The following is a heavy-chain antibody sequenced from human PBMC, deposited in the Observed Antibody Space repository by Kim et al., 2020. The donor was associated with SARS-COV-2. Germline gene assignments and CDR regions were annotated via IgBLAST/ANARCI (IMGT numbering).Heavy chain of an antibody. D-gene: IGHD2-15*01. Sequence: SVKGRFTISRDKSKNPLYLQMNSLRAEDTAVYYCARDSGRVVVAATWFDPWGQGTLVTVSS. J-gene: IGHJ5*02. CDR3: ARDSGRVVVAATWFDP. V-gene: IGHV3-30*07.